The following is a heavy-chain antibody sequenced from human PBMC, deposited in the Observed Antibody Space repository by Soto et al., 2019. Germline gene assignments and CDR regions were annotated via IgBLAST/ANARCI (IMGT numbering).Heavy chain of an antibody. CDR2: IIPIFGTA. V-gene: IGHV1-69*13. Sequence: SVKVSCKASGGTFSSYAISWVRQAPGQGLEWMGGIIPIFGTANYAQKFQGRVTITADESTSTAYMELSSLRSEDTAVYYCARETYDLVAKIRYFDYWGQGTLVTVSS. CDR3: ARETYDLVAKIRYFDY. J-gene: IGHJ4*02. D-gene: IGHD2-15*01. CDR1: GGTFSSYA.